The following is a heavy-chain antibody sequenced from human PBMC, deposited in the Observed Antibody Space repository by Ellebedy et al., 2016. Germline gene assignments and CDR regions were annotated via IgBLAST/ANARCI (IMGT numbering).Heavy chain of an antibody. CDR2: IYHSGST. J-gene: IGHJ3*02. Sequence: SETLSLTCTVSGYSISSGYYWGWIRPPPGKGLEWIGSIYHSGSTYYNPSLKSRVTISVDTSKNQFSLKLSSVTAADTAVYYCARHGVSRGTGDAFDIWGQGTMVTVSS. CDR3: ARHGVSRGTGDAFDI. CDR1: GYSISSGYY. D-gene: IGHD5/OR15-5a*01. V-gene: IGHV4-38-2*02.